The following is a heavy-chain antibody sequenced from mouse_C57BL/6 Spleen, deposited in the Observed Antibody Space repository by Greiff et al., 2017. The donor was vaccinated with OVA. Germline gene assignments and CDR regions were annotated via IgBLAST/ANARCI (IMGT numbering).Heavy chain of an antibody. V-gene: IGHV1-54*01. D-gene: IGHD4-1*01. CDR2: INPGSGGT. CDR1: GYAFTNYL. Sequence: VQLKQSGAELVRPGTSVKVSCKASGYAFTNYLIEWVKQRPGQGLEWIGVINPGSGGTNYNEKFKGKATLTADKSSSTAYMQLSSLTSEDSAVYFCAREELKLGQKGYFDVWGTGTTVTVSS. J-gene: IGHJ1*03. CDR3: AREELKLGQKGYFDV.